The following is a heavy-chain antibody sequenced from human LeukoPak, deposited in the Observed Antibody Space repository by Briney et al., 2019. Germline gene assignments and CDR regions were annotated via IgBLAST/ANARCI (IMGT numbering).Heavy chain of an antibody. D-gene: IGHD2-2*01. CDR2: IYPGDSRI. J-gene: IGHJ5*02. Sequence: GESLKISCQGSAYIFSTYWIGWVRQMPGKGLEWMAVIYPGDSRIRYNPSFQGQVTISADKTISTAYLQWSSLKASDSAIYYCACRKITSPWFDPWGQGTLVTGSS. V-gene: IGHV5-51*01. CDR3: ACRKITSPWFDP. CDR1: AYIFSTYW.